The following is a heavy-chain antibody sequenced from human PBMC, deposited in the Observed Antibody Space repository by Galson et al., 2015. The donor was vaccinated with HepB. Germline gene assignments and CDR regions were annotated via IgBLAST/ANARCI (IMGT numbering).Heavy chain of an antibody. Sequence: SLRLSCAASGFTFGDYAMNWVRQAPGKGLEWVGFIRSKPFGGTTEYAASVKGRFTIPRDDSKRIAYLQMNSLKTEDTAMYYCTRAAGGYDSSGYYLYYYSGMDVWGQGTTVTVSS. D-gene: IGHD3-22*01. CDR2: IRSKPFGGTT. J-gene: IGHJ6*02. V-gene: IGHV3-49*04. CDR3: TRAAGGYDSSGYYLYYYSGMDV. CDR1: GFTFGDYA.